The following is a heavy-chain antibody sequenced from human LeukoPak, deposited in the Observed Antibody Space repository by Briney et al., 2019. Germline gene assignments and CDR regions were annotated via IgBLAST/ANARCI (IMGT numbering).Heavy chain of an antibody. Sequence: SVKVSCKASGGTFSSHAISWVRQAPGQGLEWMGGIIPIFGTANYAQKFQGRVTITTDESTSTAYMELSSLRSEDTAVYYCARGYYDSSGYYYGDAFDIWGQGTMVTVSS. V-gene: IGHV1-69*05. CDR3: ARGYYDSSGYYYGDAFDI. CDR2: IIPIFGTA. CDR1: GGTFSSHA. D-gene: IGHD3-22*01. J-gene: IGHJ3*02.